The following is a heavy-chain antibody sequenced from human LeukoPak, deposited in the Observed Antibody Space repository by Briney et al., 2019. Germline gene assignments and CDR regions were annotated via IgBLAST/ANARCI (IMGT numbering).Heavy chain of an antibody. J-gene: IGHJ6*03. D-gene: IGHD2-2*02. CDR2: IYSGGST. Sequence: GGSLRLSCAASGFTVSSNYMSWVRQAPGKGLEWVSVIYSGGSTYYADSVKGRFTISRDNSKNTLYLQMNSLRAEDTAVYYCARRGYCSSTSCYNLFYYYYMDVWGKGTTVTVSS. CDR3: ARRGYCSSTSCYNLFYYYYMDV. CDR1: GFTVSSNY. V-gene: IGHV3-53*01.